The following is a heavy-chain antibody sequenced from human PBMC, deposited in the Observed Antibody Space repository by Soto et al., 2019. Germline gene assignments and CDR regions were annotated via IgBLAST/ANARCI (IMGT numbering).Heavy chain of an antibody. D-gene: IGHD1-26*01. CDR3: ARGTRSGSYYYYGLDV. CDR1: GGTFSSYA. CDR2: IIPIFGTT. Sequence: QVQLVQSGAEAKKPGSSVKVSCKASGGTFSSYAISWVRQAPGQGLEWMGGIIPIFGTTNYARRFQGRVTITADKSTSTAYMELRSLRSEDTAVYYCARGTRSGSYYYYGLDVWGQGTTVTVSS. J-gene: IGHJ6*02. V-gene: IGHV1-69*06.